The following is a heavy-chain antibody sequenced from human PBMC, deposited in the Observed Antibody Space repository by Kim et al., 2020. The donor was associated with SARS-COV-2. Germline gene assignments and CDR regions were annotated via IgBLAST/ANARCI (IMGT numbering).Heavy chain of an antibody. CDR2: ISYEGSKK. V-gene: IGHV3-30*18. J-gene: IGHJ6*02. Sequence: GGSLRLSCAASGFSVNNFYMNWVRQAPGKGLEWVALISYEGSKKYYADSLKGLFTISSDSNKNTLYLQMNILRAEDTAVYYCAKDRSFFMSTFGGESGGLDVWGQGTAVTVSS. D-gene: IGHD3-16*01. CDR3: AKDRSFFMSTFGGESGGLDV. CDR1: GFSVNNFY.